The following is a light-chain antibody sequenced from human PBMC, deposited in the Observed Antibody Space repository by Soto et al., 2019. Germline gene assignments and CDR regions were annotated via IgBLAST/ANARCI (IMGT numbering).Light chain of an antibody. J-gene: IGKJ3*01. CDR2: DAS. CDR3: QQFNSYPFT. Sequence: GDRVTITCLASQGISSALAWYQQKPGKAPKLLIYDASSLESGVPSRFSGSGSGTDFTLTISSLQPEDFATYYCQQFNSYPFTFGPGTKVDIK. V-gene: IGKV1-13*02. CDR1: QGISSA.